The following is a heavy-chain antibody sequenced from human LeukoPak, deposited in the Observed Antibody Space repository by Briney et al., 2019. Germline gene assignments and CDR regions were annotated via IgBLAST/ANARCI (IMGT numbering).Heavy chain of an antibody. CDR1: GFTFRSYW. CDR3: ARDPGSGSYGLDY. J-gene: IGHJ4*02. V-gene: IGHV3-74*01. D-gene: IGHD3-10*01. CDR2: INSDGSST. Sequence: PGGSLRLSCAASGFTFRSYWMHWVRHAPGKGLVWVSRINSDGSSTIYADSVKGRFTISRDNAKNTLYLQMNSLRAEDTAVYYCARDPGSGSYGLDYWGQGTLVTVSS.